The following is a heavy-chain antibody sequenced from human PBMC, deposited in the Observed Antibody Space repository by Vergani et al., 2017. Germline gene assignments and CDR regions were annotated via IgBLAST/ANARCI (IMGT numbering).Heavy chain of an antibody. CDR1: GYSFTSYW. D-gene: IGHD3-3*01. J-gene: IGHJ5*02. CDR2: IYPGDSNT. V-gene: IGHV5-51*01. CDR3: ARGTDGRFLEWVFRFDP. Sequence: EVQLVQSGAEVKQPGESLKISCKGSGYSFTSYWIGWVRQMPGKGLGWMGIIYPGDSNTRYSPSFQGQVTISADKSISIVYLQWSSLKASDTAMYYCARGTDGRFLEWVFRFDPWGQGTLVTVSS.